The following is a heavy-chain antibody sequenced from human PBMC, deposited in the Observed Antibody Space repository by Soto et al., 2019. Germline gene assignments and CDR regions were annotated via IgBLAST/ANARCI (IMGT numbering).Heavy chain of an antibody. CDR1: GGAFSSYA. V-gene: IGHV1-69*13. J-gene: IGHJ1*01. CDR3: ARGRYYYDSSGHYYVFQYFQH. D-gene: IGHD3-22*01. Sequence: SVKVSCKASGGAFSSYAISWVLQAPGQGLEWMGGIIPIFGTTTYAQKFQGRVTITADESTSTAYMELSSLRSEDTAVYYCARGRYYYDSSGHYYVFQYFQHWGQGTLVTVSS. CDR2: IIPIFGTT.